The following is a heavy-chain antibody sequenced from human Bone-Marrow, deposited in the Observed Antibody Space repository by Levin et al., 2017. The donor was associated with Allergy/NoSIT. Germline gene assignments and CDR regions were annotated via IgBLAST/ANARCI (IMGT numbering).Heavy chain of an antibody. CDR1: EFTVSNNY. Sequence: GGSLRLSCAASEFTVSNNYMSWVRQAPGKGLEWVSTIYSSGVTNYADSVKGRFIISRDRSKNTLYLQMNRLRDEDTAVYYCSGKTDSNPPGAYWGQGTLVTVSS. J-gene: IGHJ4*02. D-gene: IGHD5-12*01. CDR3: SGKTDSNPPGAY. CDR2: IYSSGVT. V-gene: IGHV3-53*01.